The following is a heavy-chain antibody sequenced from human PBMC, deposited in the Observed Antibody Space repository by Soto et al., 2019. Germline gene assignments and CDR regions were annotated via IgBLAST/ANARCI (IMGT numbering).Heavy chain of an antibody. CDR2: ISYDGSNK. D-gene: IGHD6-19*01. Sequence: QVQLVESGGGVVQPGRSLRLSCAASGFTFSSYGMHWVRQAPGKGLEWVAVISYDGSNKYYADSVKGRFTISRDNSKNTLYLQMNSLRAEDTAVYYCAKAHVMQQWLPRYFQHWGQGTLVTVSS. CDR1: GFTFSSYG. CDR3: AKAHVMQQWLPRYFQH. J-gene: IGHJ1*01. V-gene: IGHV3-30*18.